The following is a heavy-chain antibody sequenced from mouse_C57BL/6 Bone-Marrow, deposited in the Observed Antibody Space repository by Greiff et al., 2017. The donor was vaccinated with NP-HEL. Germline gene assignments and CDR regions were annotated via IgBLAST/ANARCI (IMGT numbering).Heavy chain of an antibody. J-gene: IGHJ1*03. V-gene: IGHV2-5*01. CDR1: GFSLTSYG. CDR3: AKTYYYGSSYDSDV. Sequence: VKLVESGPGLVQPSQSLSITCTVSGFSLTSYGVHWVRQSPGKGLEWLGVIWRGGSTDYNAAFMSRLSITKDNSKSQVFFKMNSLQADDTAIYYCAKTYYYGSSYDSDVWGTGTTVTVSS. CDR2: IWRGGST. D-gene: IGHD1-1*01.